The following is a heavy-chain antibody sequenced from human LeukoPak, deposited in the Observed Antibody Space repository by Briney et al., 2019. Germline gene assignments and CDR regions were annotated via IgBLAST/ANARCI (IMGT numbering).Heavy chain of an antibody. D-gene: IGHD6-19*01. CDR2: ISGSGGST. CDR3: AKDRRSSDWSPDC. CDR1: GFTFNSYA. Sequence: GGSLRLSCAASGFTFNSYAMNWVRQAPGKGLEWVSAISGSGGSTYYVDSVRGRFTFSRDNPKNTLYLQMNGLRAEDTAVYYCAKDRRSSDWSPDCWGQGTLVTVSS. V-gene: IGHV3-23*01. J-gene: IGHJ4*02.